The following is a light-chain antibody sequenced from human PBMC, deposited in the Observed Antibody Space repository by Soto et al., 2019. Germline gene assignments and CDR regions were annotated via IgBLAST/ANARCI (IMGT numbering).Light chain of an antibody. CDR2: DVF. J-gene: IGKJ5*01. V-gene: IGKV1-13*02. CDR3: QQLETYPLT. Sequence: AIQVTQSPSSLSASVGDTATITCRASQGISSAFAWYQQKPGKVPRLLIYDVFNLQSGVPSRFSGSGSGTDFTLTISRLQPEDFATYYCQQLETYPLTFGQGTRLEVK. CDR1: QGISSA.